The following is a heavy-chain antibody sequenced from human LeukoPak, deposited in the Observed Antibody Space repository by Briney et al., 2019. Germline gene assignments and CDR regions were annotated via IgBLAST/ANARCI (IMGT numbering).Heavy chain of an antibody. D-gene: IGHD2-8*01. J-gene: IGHJ5*02. Sequence: ASVKVSCKASGYTFTSYDINWVRQATGQGLEWMGWMNPNSGNTGYAQKFQGRVTMTRNTSISTAYMELSSLRSEDTAVYYCARDRILYRWFDPWGQGTLVTVSS. CDR2: MNPNSGNT. CDR3: ARDRILYRWFDP. V-gene: IGHV1-8*01. CDR1: GYTFTSYD.